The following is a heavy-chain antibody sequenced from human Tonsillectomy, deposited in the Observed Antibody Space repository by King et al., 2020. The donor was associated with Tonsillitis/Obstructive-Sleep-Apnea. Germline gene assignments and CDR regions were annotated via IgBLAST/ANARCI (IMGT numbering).Heavy chain of an antibody. J-gene: IGHJ4*02. CDR2: ISGSGGST. CDR1: GFTFSSYA. Sequence: VQLVESGGGLVQPGGSLRLSCAASGFTFSSYAMSWVRQAPGKGLEWVSAISGSGGSTYYADSVKGRFTISRDNTKNTLYLQMNSLRAEYTALYYYAKSTRIQLWLSYFDYLGQGTLVTVSS. V-gene: IGHV3-23*04. D-gene: IGHD5-18*01. CDR3: AKSTRIQLWLSYFDY.